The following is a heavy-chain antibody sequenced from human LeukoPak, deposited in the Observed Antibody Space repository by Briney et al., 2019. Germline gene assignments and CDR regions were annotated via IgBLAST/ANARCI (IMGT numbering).Heavy chain of an antibody. Sequence: PGGSLRLSCAASGFTFSNFWMHWVRHAPGKGLVWVSRINSDGSSTTYADSVKGRFTISRDNAKNTLYLQMNSLRAEDTAVYHCASGYCGGGGCHTTNSPFDYWGQGTLVTVSS. CDR3: ASGYCGGGGCHTTNSPFDY. D-gene: IGHD2-15*01. V-gene: IGHV3-74*01. CDR2: INSDGSST. CDR1: GFTFSNFW. J-gene: IGHJ4*02.